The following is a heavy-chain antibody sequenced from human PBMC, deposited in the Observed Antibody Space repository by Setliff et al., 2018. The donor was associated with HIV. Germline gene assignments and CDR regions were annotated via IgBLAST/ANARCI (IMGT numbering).Heavy chain of an antibody. V-gene: IGHV3-30*04. CDR1: GFTFSNFA. CDR2: MSCDGNIK. Sequence: GGSLRLSCAASGFTFSNFAVHWVRQAPGKGLERVAVMSCDGNIKFYADSVKGRFTVSGDNPTNPFSLKLTSVTASNTAVYYCARGNNDLESFDYWGQGALVTVSS. J-gene: IGHJ4*02. CDR3: ARGNNDLESFDY. D-gene: IGHD3-3*01.